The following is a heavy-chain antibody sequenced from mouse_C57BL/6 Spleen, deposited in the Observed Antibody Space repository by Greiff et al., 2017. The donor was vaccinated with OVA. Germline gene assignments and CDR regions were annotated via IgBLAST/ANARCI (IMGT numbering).Heavy chain of an antibody. V-gene: IGHV1-72*01. CDR1: GYTFTSYW. Sequence: QVQLKQPGAELVKPGASVKLSCKASGYTFTSYWMHWVKQRPGRGLEWIGRIDPNSGGTKYNEKFKSKATLTVDKPSSTAYMQLSSLTSEDSAVYYCAFYDYDAMDYWGQGTSVTVSS. D-gene: IGHD2-3*01. CDR3: AFYDYDAMDY. CDR2: IDPNSGGT. J-gene: IGHJ4*01.